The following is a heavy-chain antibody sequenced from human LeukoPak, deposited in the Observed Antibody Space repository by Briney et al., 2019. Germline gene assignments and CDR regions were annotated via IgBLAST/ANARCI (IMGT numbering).Heavy chain of an antibody. CDR2: INTNTGNP. V-gene: IGHV7-4-1*02. CDR3: ARVSYSYSSSWYVNWFDP. Sequence: ASVKVSCKASGYTFTSYAMNWVRQAPGQGLEWMGWINTNTGNPTYAQGFTGRFVFSLDTSVSTAYLQISSLKAEDTAVYYCARVSYSYSSSWYVNWFDPWGQGTLVTVSS. D-gene: IGHD6-13*01. CDR1: GYTFTSYA. J-gene: IGHJ5*02.